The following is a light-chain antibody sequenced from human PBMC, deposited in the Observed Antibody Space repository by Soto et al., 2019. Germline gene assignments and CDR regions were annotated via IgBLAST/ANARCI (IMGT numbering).Light chain of an antibody. Sequence: DIQMTQSPSSLSACVGDRVTITCRASQSISSYLNWYQQKPGKAPKLLIYAASSLQSGVPSRFSGSGSGTDFTLTISSLQPEDFATYYCQQSYSTPRTFGQATKV. CDR3: QQSYSTPRT. V-gene: IGKV1-39*01. J-gene: IGKJ1*01. CDR2: AAS. CDR1: QSISSY.